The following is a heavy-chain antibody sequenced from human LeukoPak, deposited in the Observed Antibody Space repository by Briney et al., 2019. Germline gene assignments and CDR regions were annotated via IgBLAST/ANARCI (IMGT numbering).Heavy chain of an antibody. CDR2: ISSGSNTI. Sequence: PGGSLRLSCTASKFTFSTYNLNWVRQAPGKGLEWISYISSGSNTIYYADSVKGRFTISRDNAKSSLYLQMNSLRAEDTAVYYCARSGLSRFGFWGQGTLVTVSS. J-gene: IGHJ4*02. V-gene: IGHV3-48*01. CDR1: KFTFSTYN. D-gene: IGHD2/OR15-2a*01. CDR3: ARSGLSRFGF.